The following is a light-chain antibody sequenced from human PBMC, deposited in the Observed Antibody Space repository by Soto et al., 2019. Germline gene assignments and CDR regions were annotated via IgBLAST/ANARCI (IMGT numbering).Light chain of an antibody. CDR3: QQYNSLSSVS. CDR1: QSITNW. J-gene: IGKJ4*01. CDR2: MAS. Sequence: DIQLNQSPSTLSASVGDRVTITCRASQSITNWLAWYQQKPGKAPKVLIHMASSLKSGDPSRVSGSGSGTEINLSVTSLQPDDSATYDGQQYNSLSSVSFGGGTKVE. V-gene: IGKV1-5*03.